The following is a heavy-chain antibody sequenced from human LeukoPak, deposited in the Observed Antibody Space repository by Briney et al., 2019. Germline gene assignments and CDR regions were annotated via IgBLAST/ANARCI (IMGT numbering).Heavy chain of an antibody. Sequence: GGSLRLSCAASGFTFSSSWMTWVRQAPGKGLAWVANIKQDGSEIFYVDSVKGRFTMSRDNAKSSLYLQMNSLRDEDAAVYYCARVGGATAVTMYFEYWGQGTLVTVTS. CDR3: ARVGGATAVTMYFEY. D-gene: IGHD1-26*01. J-gene: IGHJ4*02. CDR2: IKQDGSEI. V-gene: IGHV3-7*02. CDR1: GFTFSSSW.